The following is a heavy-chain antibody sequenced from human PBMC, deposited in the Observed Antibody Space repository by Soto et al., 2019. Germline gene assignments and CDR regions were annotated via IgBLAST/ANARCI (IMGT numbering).Heavy chain of an antibody. V-gene: IGHV4-59*01. Sequence: PSETLSLTCTVSGGSISSYYWSWIRQPPGKGLEWIGYIYYSGSTNYNPSLKSRVTISVDTSKNQFSLKLSSVTAADTAVYYCARSSYYYDSSGYYSYYFDYWGQGTLVTVSS. CDR2: IYYSGST. CDR3: ARSSYYYDSSGYYSYYFDY. D-gene: IGHD3-22*01. J-gene: IGHJ4*02. CDR1: GGSISSYY.